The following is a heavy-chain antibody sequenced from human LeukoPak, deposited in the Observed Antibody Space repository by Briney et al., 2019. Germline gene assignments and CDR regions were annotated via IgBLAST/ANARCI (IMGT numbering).Heavy chain of an antibody. CDR3: ARHNPPPTGFCSGTSCLMSGSQYFYMDV. CDR2: IYSTGTT. Sequence: SETLSLTCTVSGGSISGYFWSWIRQPPGKGPEWIGYIYSTGTTNYSPSLSSRVTISVDTSKNQLSLNLRFVTATDAAVYHCARHNPPPTGFCSGTSCLMSGSQYFYMDVWGKGTSVTVS. J-gene: IGHJ6*03. V-gene: IGHV4-4*09. D-gene: IGHD2-2*01. CDR1: GGSISGYF.